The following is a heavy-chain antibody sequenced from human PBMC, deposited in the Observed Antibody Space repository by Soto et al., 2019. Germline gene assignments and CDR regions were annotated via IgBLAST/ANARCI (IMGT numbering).Heavy chain of an antibody. J-gene: IGHJ5*02. V-gene: IGHV1-18*01. CDR2: ISAYNGNT. CDR1: GGTFGIYA. Sequence: ASVKVSCKASGGTFGIYAITWVRQAPGQGLEWMGWISAYNGNTNYAQKLQGRVTMTTDTSTSTAYMDLRSLRSDDTAVYYCARIYGEYVRWFDPWGQGTLVTVSS. D-gene: IGHD4-17*01. CDR3: ARIYGEYVRWFDP.